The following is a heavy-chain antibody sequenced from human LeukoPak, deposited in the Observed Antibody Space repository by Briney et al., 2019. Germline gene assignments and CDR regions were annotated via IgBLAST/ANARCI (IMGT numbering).Heavy chain of an antibody. CDR3: ARVAYSTPGYYYMDV. D-gene: IGHD4-11*01. V-gene: IGHV4-59*01. CDR1: GGSISSYY. Sequence: SETLSLTCTVSGGSISSYYWTWIRQPPGKELEWIGYIDYNKSTKYNPSLNSRVTIDTSKNRFSLKLSSVTAADTAVYYCARVAYSTPGYYYMDVWGKGTTVTVSS. J-gene: IGHJ6*03. CDR2: IDYNKST.